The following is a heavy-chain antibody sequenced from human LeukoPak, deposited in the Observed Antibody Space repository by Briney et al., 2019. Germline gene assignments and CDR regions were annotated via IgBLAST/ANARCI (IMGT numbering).Heavy chain of an antibody. V-gene: IGHV3-7*01. Sequence: GGSLRLSCAASGFTFSSYSMNWVRQAPGKGLELVASINQDGSDNYFADSLRGRFTVSRDNAKSSLYLQLNSLRAEDAAVYYCAREGKRRLARDAFDIWGQGTMVTVSS. CDR1: GFTFSSYS. CDR3: AREGKRRLARDAFDI. D-gene: IGHD1-1*01. J-gene: IGHJ3*02. CDR2: INQDGSDN.